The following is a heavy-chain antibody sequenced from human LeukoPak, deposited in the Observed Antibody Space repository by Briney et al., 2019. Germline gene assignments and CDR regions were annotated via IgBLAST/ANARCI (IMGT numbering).Heavy chain of an antibody. J-gene: IGHJ5*02. V-gene: IGHV4-4*02. Sequence: PSETLSLTCAVSGDSISSPNWWSWVRQPPGKGLEWIGEIYHSGSTNYNPSLKSRVTISVDKSKNQFSLKLSSVTAADTAVYYCARAGQYYDSWSGYSNSNWFDPWGQGNLVTVSS. CDR2: IYHSGST. D-gene: IGHD3-3*01. CDR1: GDSISSPNW. CDR3: ARAGQYYDSWSGYSNSNWFDP.